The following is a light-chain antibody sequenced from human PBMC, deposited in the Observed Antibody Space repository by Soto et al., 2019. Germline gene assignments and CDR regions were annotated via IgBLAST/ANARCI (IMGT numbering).Light chain of an antibody. CDR3: QQYVSSPPYT. J-gene: IGKJ2*01. CDR1: QSVSNND. CDR2: GSS. V-gene: IGKV3-20*01. Sequence: EVVLTQSPGTLSLSPGEIASLSCRASQSVSNNDLAWEQQKPGQSPKLLIFGSSDRATGIPDRFSGSGSGTDFTLTSSRLEPEDFAVYYCQQYVSSPPYTFGQGTKLAIK.